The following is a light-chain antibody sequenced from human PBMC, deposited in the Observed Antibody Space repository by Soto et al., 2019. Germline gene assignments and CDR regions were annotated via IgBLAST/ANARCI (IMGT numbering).Light chain of an antibody. CDR3: QQYTNWTLT. V-gene: IGKV3-15*01. Sequence: EIVMTQSLATLSVSPGERATLSCRASQSVSSNLAWYQQKPGQAPRLLIYGASTRATGIPARFSGSGSGTEFTLTISSLQSEDFAVYYCQQYTNWTLTFGQGTKV. CDR2: GAS. J-gene: IGKJ1*01. CDR1: QSVSSN.